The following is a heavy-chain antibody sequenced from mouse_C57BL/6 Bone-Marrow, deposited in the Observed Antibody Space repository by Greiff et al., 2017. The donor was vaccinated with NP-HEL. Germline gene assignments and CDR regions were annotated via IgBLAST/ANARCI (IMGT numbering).Heavy chain of an antibody. Sequence: ESGPGLVKPSQSLSLTCSVTGYSITSGYYWNWIRQFPGNKLEWMGYISYDGSNNYNPSLKNRISITRDTSKNQFFLKLNSVTTEDTATYYCASQLRLRGFAYWGQGTLVTVSA. CDR1: GYSITSGYY. CDR2: ISYDGSN. D-gene: IGHD3-2*02. V-gene: IGHV3-6*01. J-gene: IGHJ3*01. CDR3: ASQLRLRGFAY.